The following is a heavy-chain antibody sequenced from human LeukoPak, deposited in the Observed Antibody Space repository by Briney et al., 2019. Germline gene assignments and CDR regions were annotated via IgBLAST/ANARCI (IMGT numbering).Heavy chain of an antibody. CDR3: ARDRAAGTRYMDV. J-gene: IGHJ6*03. CDR2: VNSDGINT. CDR1: GFTFSTYW. D-gene: IGHD6-13*01. Sequence: GGSLRLSCAASGFTFSTYWMHWVRQAPGKGLVWVSRVNSDGINTSYADSVKGRFTISGDNAKNTLYLQMNSLRAEDTAVYYCARDRAAGTRYMDVWGKGTTVTVSS. V-gene: IGHV3-74*01.